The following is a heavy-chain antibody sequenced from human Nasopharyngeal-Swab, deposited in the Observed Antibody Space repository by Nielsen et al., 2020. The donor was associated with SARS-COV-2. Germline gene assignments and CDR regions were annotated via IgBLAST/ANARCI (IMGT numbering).Heavy chain of an antibody. CDR2: IIPIFGTA. CDR3: ARVPPNLYSGYYLSYYYYYMDV. V-gene: IGHV1-69*01. D-gene: IGHD5-12*01. Sequence: WVRQAPGQGLEWMGGIIPIFGTANYAQKFQGRVTITADESTSTAYMELSSLRSEDTAVYYCARVPPNLYSGYYLSYYYYYMDVWGKGTTVTVSS. J-gene: IGHJ6*03.